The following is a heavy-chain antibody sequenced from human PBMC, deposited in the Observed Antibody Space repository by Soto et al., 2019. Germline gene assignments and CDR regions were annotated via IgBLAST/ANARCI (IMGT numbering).Heavy chain of an antibody. CDR3: TLRQDTSRGPIY. CDR2: SL. Sequence: QITLKESGPTLVKPTQTLTLTCTVSGFSLSTGGRTVGWIRQPPGKAPEWLALSLQYRPSLQSRLTFTKDTSKNQVFLTMTNMDPVDTATYYCTLRQDTSRGPIYWGQGILVTVSS. CDR1: GFSLSTGGRT. V-gene: IGHV2-5*01. J-gene: IGHJ4*02. D-gene: IGHD2-2*01.